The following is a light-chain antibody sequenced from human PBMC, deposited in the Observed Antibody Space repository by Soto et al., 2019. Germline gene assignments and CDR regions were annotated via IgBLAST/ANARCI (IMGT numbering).Light chain of an antibody. V-gene: IGLV2-23*02. CDR3: CSYTSSETVV. CDR2: EVN. J-gene: IGLJ3*02. Sequence: QSVLTQPASVSGTPGQSITISCTGTNSDVGKYDFVSWYQHYPDKAPKFIIYEVNKRPSGVSHRFSGSKSGSTASLTISGLQAEDEAHYYCCSYTSSETVVFGGGTQLTVL. CDR1: NSDVGKYDF.